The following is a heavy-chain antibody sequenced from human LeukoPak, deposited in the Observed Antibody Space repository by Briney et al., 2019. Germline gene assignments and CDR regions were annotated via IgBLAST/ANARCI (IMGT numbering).Heavy chain of an antibody. Sequence: LSGRSLRLSCAASGFTFDDYAMHWVRQAPGKGLEWVSGISWNSGSIGYADSVKGRFTISRDNAKNSLYLQMNSLRAEDTALYYCAKDSHHYYDSSGPIDYWGQGTLVTVSS. V-gene: IGHV3-9*01. J-gene: IGHJ4*02. D-gene: IGHD3-22*01. CDR3: AKDSHHYYDSSGPIDY. CDR1: GFTFDDYA. CDR2: ISWNSGSI.